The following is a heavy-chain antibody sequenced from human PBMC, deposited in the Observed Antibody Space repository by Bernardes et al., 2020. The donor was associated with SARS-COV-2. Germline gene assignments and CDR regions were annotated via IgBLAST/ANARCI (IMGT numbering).Heavy chain of an antibody. CDR1: GFTFSTYW. CDR2: IKQDGSEQ. D-gene: IGHD1-26*01. J-gene: IGHJ4*02. V-gene: IGHV3-7*01. CDR3: ARDDPGGSFYGY. Sequence: GSLRLSCAVSGFTFSTYWMSWVRQAPGKGLEWVATIKQDGSEQYYVDSVKGRFTISRDNVKNSLFLQMNSLRGEDTAVYYCARDDPGGSFYGYWGQGTLVTVSS.